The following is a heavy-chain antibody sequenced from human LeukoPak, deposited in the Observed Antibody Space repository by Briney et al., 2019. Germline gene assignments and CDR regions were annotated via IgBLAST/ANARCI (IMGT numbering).Heavy chain of an antibody. CDR2: IRSKAYGGTT. CDR3: SGDLKSDFDY. J-gene: IGHJ4*02. V-gene: IGHV3-49*03. CDR1: GFTFGDYA. Sequence: GGSLGLSCTASGFTFGDYAMSWFRQAPGKGLEWVGFIRSKAYGGTTEYAASVKGRFTISRDDSKSIAYLQMNSLKTEDTAVYYCSGDLKSDFDYWGQGTLVTVSS. D-gene: IGHD4-17*01.